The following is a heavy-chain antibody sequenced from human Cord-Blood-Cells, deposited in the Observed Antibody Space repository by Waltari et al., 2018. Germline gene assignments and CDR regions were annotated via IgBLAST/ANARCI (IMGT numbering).Heavy chain of an antibody. CDR1: GGSFSGYY. V-gene: IGHV4-34*01. CDR3: ARLGVLMTTVTPDFDY. CDR2: INHSGST. J-gene: IGHJ4*02. Sequence: QVQLQQWGAGLLKPSETLSLTCAVYGGSFSGYYWSWIRQPPGKGLGWVGEINHSGSTNYHPSLKSRVNISVDTSKNQFSLKLSSVTAADTAVYYCARLGVLMTTVTPDFDYWGQGTLVTVSS. D-gene: IGHD4-17*01.